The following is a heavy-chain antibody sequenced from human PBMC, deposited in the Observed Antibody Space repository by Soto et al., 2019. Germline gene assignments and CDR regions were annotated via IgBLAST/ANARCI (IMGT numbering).Heavy chain of an antibody. CDR3: ASQYDSSGYYFDY. V-gene: IGHV4-34*01. CDR2: INHSGST. Sequence: SETLSLTCAVYGGSFSGYYWSWIRQPPGKGLEWIGEINHSGSTNYNPSLKSRVTISVDTSKNQFSLKLSSVTAADTAVYYCASQYDSSGYYFDYWGQGTLVTVSS. D-gene: IGHD3-22*01. J-gene: IGHJ4*02. CDR1: GGSFSGYY.